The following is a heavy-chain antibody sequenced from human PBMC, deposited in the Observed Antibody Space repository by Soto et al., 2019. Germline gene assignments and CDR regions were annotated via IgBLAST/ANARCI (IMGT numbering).Heavy chain of an antibody. CDR1: GYSFTSNW. J-gene: IGHJ5*02. Sequence: GESLKISCKGSGYSFTSNWIGWVRQMPGKGLEWMGIIHPGDSDTRYSPSFQGQVNISADKSISTAYLQWSSLKASDTAMYYCAKWLVGASRNWFDPWGQGTLVTVSS. CDR2: IHPGDSDT. V-gene: IGHV5-51*01. CDR3: AKWLVGASRNWFDP. D-gene: IGHD1-26*01.